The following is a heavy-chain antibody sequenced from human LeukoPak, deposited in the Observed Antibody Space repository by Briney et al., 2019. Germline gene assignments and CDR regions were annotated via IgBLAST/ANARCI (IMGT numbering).Heavy chain of an antibody. J-gene: IGHJ6*02. CDR1: GGTFSSYA. CDR2: IIPIFGTA. CDR3: ASQDYYGSGSYYPVQDYYYGMDV. D-gene: IGHD3-10*01. V-gene: IGHV1-69*13. Sequence: SVKVSCKASGGTFSSYAISWVRQAPGQGLEWMGGIIPIFGTANYAQKFQGRVTITADESTSTAYMELSSLRSEDTAVYYCASQDYYGSGSYYPVQDYYYGMDVWGQGTTVTVSS.